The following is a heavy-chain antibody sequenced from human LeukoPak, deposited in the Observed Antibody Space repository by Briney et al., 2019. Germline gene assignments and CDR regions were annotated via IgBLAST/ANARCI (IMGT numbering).Heavy chain of an antibody. CDR2: ITYKRSA. J-gene: IGHJ5*02. Sequence: NPSETLSLTCAVYNGFDRYYFMLVRQPPGKGVEWIGEITYKRSANYNSSLMSRATISIDVSQRQFSLKLTSVTAADTATYYCAVYGGDWQFLSWGQGTPVTVS. CDR1: NGFDRYYF. CDR3: AVYGGDWQFLS. D-gene: IGHD2-21*02. V-gene: IGHV4-34*01.